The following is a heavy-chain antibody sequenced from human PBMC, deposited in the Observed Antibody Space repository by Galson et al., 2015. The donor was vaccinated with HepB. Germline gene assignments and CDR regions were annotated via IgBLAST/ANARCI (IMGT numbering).Heavy chain of an antibody. CDR2: ISYDGSNK. J-gene: IGHJ4*02. CDR3: ARAQYLSCSSSRCNTGRLDC. D-gene: IGHD2-2*02. Sequence: SLRLSCAASGFTFSSYAVHWVRQAPGKGLECVALISYDGSNKYYADSVKGRFSISRDNSKNTLYLQMNSLRVEDTAVYYCARAQYLSCSSSRCNTGRLDCWGQGTRVTVS. CDR1: GFTFSSYA. V-gene: IGHV3-30-3*01.